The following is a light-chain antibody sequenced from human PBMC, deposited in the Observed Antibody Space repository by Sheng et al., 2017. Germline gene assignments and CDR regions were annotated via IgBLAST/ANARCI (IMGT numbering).Light chain of an antibody. CDR1: QTVSSTS. J-gene: IGKJ5*01. CDR2: GAS. CDR3: QQYDSSPIT. V-gene: IGKV3-20*01. Sequence: EILVTQSPATLSLSPGTRATLSCRASQTVSSTSLAWYQQKPGQAPRLLIHGASSRATGIPERFSGSGSGTDFTLTIRGLQPEDFAVYYCQQYDSSPITFGQGTRLEIK.